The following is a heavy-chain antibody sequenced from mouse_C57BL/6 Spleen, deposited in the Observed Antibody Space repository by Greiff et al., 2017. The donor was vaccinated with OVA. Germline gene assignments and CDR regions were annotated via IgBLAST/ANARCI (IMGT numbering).Heavy chain of an antibody. D-gene: IGHD1-1*01. Sequence: QVQLQQPGAELVKPGASVKMSCKASGYTFTSYWITWVKQRPGTGLEWIGDIYPGSGSTNYNEKFQSKATLTVDTSYSTAYMQLSSLTSEDSAVYYCTRNYYGSSYCYFDVWGTGTTVTVSS. V-gene: IGHV1-55*01. CDR3: TRNYYGSSYCYFDV. CDR1: GYTFTSYW. J-gene: IGHJ1*03. CDR2: IYPGSGST.